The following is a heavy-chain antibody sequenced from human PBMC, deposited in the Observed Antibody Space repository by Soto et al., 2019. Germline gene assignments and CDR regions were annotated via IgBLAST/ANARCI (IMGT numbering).Heavy chain of an antibody. CDR1: GYSFTSYW. Sequence: PRESLKISCKGSGYSFTSYWISWVRRMPGKGLEWMGRIDPSDSYTNYSPSFQGHVTISADKSISTAYLQWSSLKASDTAMYYCARPGVDYYGSGSPNYSYGMDVWGQGTTVTVSS. CDR2: IDPSDSYT. V-gene: IGHV5-10-1*01. D-gene: IGHD3-10*01. CDR3: ARPGVDYYGSGSPNYSYGMDV. J-gene: IGHJ6*02.